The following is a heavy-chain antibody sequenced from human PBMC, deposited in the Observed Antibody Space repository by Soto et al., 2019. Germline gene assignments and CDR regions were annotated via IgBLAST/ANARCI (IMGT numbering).Heavy chain of an antibody. Sequence: GGSLRLSCAASGFSFSSDNMHWVRQAPGKGLEWVSSVGSTASYVVYADSVKGRFTISRDNANSSLYLQMNSLRAEDTAVYYCVHSHYGSGSFDDWVQGTLVSVSS. D-gene: IGHD3-10*01. V-gene: IGHV3-21*01. J-gene: IGHJ4*02. CDR2: VGSTASYV. CDR1: GFSFSSDN. CDR3: VHSHYGSGSFDD.